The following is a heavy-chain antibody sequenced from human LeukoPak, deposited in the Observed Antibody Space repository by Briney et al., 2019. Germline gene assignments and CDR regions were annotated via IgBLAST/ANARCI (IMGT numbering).Heavy chain of an antibody. D-gene: IGHD4-17*01. CDR2: INSDGSST. V-gene: IGHV3-74*01. CDR1: GFTFSSYW. CDR3: ARDGGYGEHDY. J-gene: IGHJ4*02. Sequence: GGSLRLSCAASGFTFSSYWMHWVRQAPGKGLVWVSRINSDGSSTSYADSVKGRFTISRDNAKNTLYLQMNSLRAKDTAVYYCARDGGYGEHDYWGQGTLVTVSS.